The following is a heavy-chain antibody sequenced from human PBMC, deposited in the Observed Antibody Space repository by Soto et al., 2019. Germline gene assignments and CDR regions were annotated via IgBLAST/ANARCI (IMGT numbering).Heavy chain of an antibody. D-gene: IGHD5-12*01. CDR3: ARGLRWLRFGAFDY. Sequence: QVQLQQWGAGLLKPSETLSLTCAVYGGSFSGYYWSWIRQPPGKGLEWIGEINHSGSTNYNPSLNSRVTISVDTSKNQFSLKLSSVTAADTAVYYCARGLRWLRFGAFDYWGQGTLVTVSS. J-gene: IGHJ4*02. CDR1: GGSFSGYY. V-gene: IGHV4-34*01. CDR2: INHSGST.